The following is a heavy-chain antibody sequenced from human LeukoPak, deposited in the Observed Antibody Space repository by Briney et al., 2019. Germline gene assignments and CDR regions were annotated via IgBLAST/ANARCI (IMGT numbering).Heavy chain of an antibody. D-gene: IGHD6-19*01. CDR1: GGTFSSYA. CDR2: IIPIFGTA. V-gene: IGHV1-69*05. J-gene: IGHJ4*02. Sequence: SVKVSCKASGGTFSSYAISWVRQAPGQGLEWMGGIIPIFGTANYAQKFQGRVTITTDESTSTAYMELSSLRSEDTAVYYCATSPSSGWYPDYWGQGTLITVSS. CDR3: ATSPSSGWYPDY.